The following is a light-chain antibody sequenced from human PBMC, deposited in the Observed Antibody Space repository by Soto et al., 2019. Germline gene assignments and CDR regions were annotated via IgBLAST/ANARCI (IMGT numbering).Light chain of an antibody. Sequence: EIVMTQSPATLSVSPGGRATLSCSASQSVSSNLAWYQQKPGQAPRLLIYGASTRATGIPARFSGSGSGTEFTLTISSLQSEDFAVYYCQQYNNWPPKYTFGQGTKLEIK. CDR1: QSVSSN. J-gene: IGKJ2*01. V-gene: IGKV3-15*01. CDR3: QQYNNWPPKYT. CDR2: GAS.